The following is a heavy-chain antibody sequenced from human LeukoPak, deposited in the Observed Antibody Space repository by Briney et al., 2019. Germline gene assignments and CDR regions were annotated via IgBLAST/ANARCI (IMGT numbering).Heavy chain of an antibody. Sequence: SETLSLTCTVSGGSISSYYWSWIRQPPGKGLEWIGYVHYTGITNYSPSLKGRVTISLDTSKKQFSLKLSSVTAADTAVYYCTRGSDGEYDSWGQGTLVTVSS. D-gene: IGHD5-24*01. CDR3: TRGSDGEYDS. CDR2: VHYTGIT. J-gene: IGHJ4*02. V-gene: IGHV4-59*08. CDR1: GGSISSYY.